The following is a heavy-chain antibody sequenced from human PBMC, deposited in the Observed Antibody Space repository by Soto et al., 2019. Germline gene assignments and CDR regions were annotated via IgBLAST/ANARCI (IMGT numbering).Heavy chain of an antibody. CDR1: GGSLSSSNW. CDR2: IYHSGST. J-gene: IGHJ5*02. Sequence: LSLTCAVSGGSLSSSNWWSWVRQPPGKGLEWIGEIYHSGSTNYNPSLKSPVTISVDKSKNQFSLKLSSVTAADTAVYYCARLRSSSSAVTSWGQGTLVTVSS. CDR3: ARLRSSSSAVTS. D-gene: IGHD6-6*01. V-gene: IGHV4-4*02.